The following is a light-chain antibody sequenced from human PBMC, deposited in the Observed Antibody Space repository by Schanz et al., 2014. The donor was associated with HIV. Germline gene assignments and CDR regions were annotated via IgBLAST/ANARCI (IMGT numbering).Light chain of an antibody. Sequence: QSVLTQPPSLSGAPGQRISLSCNGSSSNIGTGYDVHWYQQLPGTAPKLLIYGNSNRPSGVPDRFSGSKSGTSASLAITGLQAEDEADYYCQSYDSSLSVLVFGGGTKLTVL. V-gene: IGLV1-40*01. J-gene: IGLJ2*01. CDR3: QSYDSSLSVLV. CDR1: SSNIGTGYD. CDR2: GNS.